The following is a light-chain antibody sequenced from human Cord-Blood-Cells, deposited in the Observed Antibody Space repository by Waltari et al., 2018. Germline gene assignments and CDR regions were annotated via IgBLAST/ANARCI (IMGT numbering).Light chain of an antibody. CDR3: CSYAGSYTL. Sequence: QSALTQPRPVSGSPGQSVTISCTGTSSDVGGYNSVSWYQQHPGKAPKLMIYDVSKRPSGVPDRFSGSKSGNTASLTISGLQAEDEADYYCCSYAGSYTLFGGGTKLTVL. J-gene: IGLJ2*01. CDR2: DVS. CDR1: SSDVGGYNS. V-gene: IGLV2-11*01.